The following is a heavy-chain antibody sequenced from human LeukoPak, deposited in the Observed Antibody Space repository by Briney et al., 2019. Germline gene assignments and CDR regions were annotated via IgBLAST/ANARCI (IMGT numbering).Heavy chain of an antibody. CDR3: ANVDTAMVEGAFDI. V-gene: IGHV3-30*18. J-gene: IGHJ3*02. CDR2: ISYDGSNK. CDR1: GFTFSSYG. D-gene: IGHD5-18*01. Sequence: GRSLRLSCAASGFTFSSYGMHWVRQAPGKGLEWVAVISYDGSNKYYADSVKGRFTISRDNSKNTLYLQMNSLRAEDTAVYYCANVDTAMVEGAFDIWGQGTMVTVSS.